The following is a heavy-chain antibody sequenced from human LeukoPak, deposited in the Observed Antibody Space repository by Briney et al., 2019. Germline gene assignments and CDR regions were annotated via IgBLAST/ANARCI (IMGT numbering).Heavy chain of an antibody. CDR1: GYTFASYY. D-gene: IGHD3-16*01. V-gene: IGHV1-2*02. J-gene: IGHJ4*02. CDR2: INPNSGGT. CDR3: ANDMESGGAPY. Sequence: ASVKVSCKASGYTFASYYMHWVRQAPGQGLEWMGWINPNSGGTNYAQKFQGRVTMTRDTSISTAYMELSRLRSDDTAVYYCANDMESGGAPYWGQGTLVTVSS.